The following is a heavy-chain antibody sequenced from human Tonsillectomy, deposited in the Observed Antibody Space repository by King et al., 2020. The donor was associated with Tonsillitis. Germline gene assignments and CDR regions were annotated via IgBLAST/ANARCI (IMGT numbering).Heavy chain of an antibody. Sequence: VQLVESGGGVVQPGRSLRLSCAASGFTFSGYGMHWVRQAPGKGLEWVALIWDDGSNKEYADSMKGRFTISRDNSKNTVYLQMNSLRAEDTAVYYWARGFGSSGDSYVRDVFDVWGQGTLVTVSS. J-gene: IGHJ3*01. D-gene: IGHD3-22*01. CDR1: GFTFSGYG. CDR3: ARGFGSSGDSYVRDVFDV. CDR2: IWDDGSNK. V-gene: IGHV3-33*08.